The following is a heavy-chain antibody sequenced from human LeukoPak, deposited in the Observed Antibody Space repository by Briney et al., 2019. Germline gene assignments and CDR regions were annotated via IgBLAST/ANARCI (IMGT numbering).Heavy chain of an antibody. J-gene: IGHJ4*02. CDR2: INHSGST. V-gene: IGHV4-34*01. CDR1: GGSFSGYY. Sequence: SETLSLTCAVYGGSFSGYYWSWIRQPPGKGLEWIGEINHSGSTNYNPSLKSRVTISVDTSKNQFSLKLSSVAAADTAVYYCARDLGGNWGQGTLVTVSS. D-gene: IGHD1-26*01. CDR3: ARDLGGN.